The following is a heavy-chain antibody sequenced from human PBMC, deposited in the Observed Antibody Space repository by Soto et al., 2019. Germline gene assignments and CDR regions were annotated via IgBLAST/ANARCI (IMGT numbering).Heavy chain of an antibody. D-gene: IGHD6-6*01. Sequence: ASVKVSCKASGYTFTSYGISWVRQAPGQGLEWMGWISAYNGNTNYAQKLQGRVTMTTDTSTSTAYMELRSLRSDDTAVYYCAADHRLYSSSSTFDYWGQGTLVTVSS. V-gene: IGHV1-18*01. CDR3: AADHRLYSSSSTFDY. J-gene: IGHJ4*02. CDR1: GYTFTSYG. CDR2: ISAYNGNT.